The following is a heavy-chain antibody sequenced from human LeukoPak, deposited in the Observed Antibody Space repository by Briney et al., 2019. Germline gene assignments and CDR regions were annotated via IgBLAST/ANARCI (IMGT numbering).Heavy chain of an antibody. J-gene: IGHJ4*02. V-gene: IGHV3-9*01. CDR2: LSWNSGSI. CDR1: GFTFDDYG. D-gene: IGHD6-19*01. Sequence: GGSLRLSCAASGFTFDDYGMHWVRQAPGKGLEWVSGLSWNSGSIGYADSVKGRFTISRDNAKNSLYLQMNSLRAEDTALYYCAKDMTGGWYSGYDYWGQGTLVTVSS. CDR3: AKDMTGGWYSGYDY.